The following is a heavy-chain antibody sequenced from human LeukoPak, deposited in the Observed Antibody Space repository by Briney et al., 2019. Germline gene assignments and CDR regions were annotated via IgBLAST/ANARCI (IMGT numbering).Heavy chain of an antibody. CDR2: ISAYNGNT. CDR3: ARVDYYDSQTGADY. Sequence: ASVKVSCKASGYTFTSYGISWVRQAPGQGLEWMGWISAYNGNTNYAQKLQGRVTMTTDTSTSTAYMELRSLRSDDTAVYYCARVDYYDSQTGADYWGQGTLVTVSS. D-gene: IGHD3-22*01. J-gene: IGHJ4*02. CDR1: GYTFTSYG. V-gene: IGHV1-18*01.